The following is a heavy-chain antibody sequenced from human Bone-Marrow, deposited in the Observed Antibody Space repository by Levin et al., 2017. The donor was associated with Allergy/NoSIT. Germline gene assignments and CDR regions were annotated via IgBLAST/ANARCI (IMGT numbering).Heavy chain of an antibody. V-gene: IGHV4-34*01. CDR1: GGSFSGYY. Sequence: SETLSLTCAVYGGSFSGYYWSWIRQPPGKGLEWIGEINHSGSTNYNPSLKSRVTISVDTSKNQFSLKLSSVTAADTAVYYCARGIGSSWYTFLAVAGTGSGTDWYFDLWGRGTLVTVSS. J-gene: IGHJ2*01. CDR2: INHSGST. D-gene: IGHD6-19*01. CDR3: ARGIGSSWYTFLAVAGTGSGTDWYFDL.